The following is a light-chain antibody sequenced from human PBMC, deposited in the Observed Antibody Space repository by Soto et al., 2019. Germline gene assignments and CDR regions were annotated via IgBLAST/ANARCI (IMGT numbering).Light chain of an antibody. CDR3: SAYTGSSTLYV. Sequence: QSALTQPASVSGSPGQSITISCTGTSSDVGGYNYVSWYPQHPGKAPKLMIYDVSNRPSGVSSRFSGSKSGNTSSVTMSGLQADDAAGNYCSAYTGSSTLYVFGTGTKLTVL. V-gene: IGLV2-14*01. CDR1: SSDVGGYNY. CDR2: DVS. J-gene: IGLJ1*01.